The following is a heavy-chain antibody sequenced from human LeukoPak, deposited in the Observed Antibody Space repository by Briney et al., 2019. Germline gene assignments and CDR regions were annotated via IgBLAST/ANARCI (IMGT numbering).Heavy chain of an antibody. CDR3: ARAPVGNYNYYYYMDV. J-gene: IGHJ6*03. V-gene: IGHV1-2*02. D-gene: IGHD7-27*01. CDR2: INPNSGGT. Sequence: GSVKVSCKASGYTFTGYYMHWVRQAPGQGLEWMGWINPNSGGTNYAQKFQGRVTMTRDTSISTAYMELSRLRSEDTAVYYCARAPVGNYNYYYYMDVWGKGTTVTVSS. CDR1: GYTFTGYY.